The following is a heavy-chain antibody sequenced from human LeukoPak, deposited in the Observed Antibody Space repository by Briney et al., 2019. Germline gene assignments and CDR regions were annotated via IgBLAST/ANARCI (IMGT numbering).Heavy chain of an antibody. Sequence: GGSLRLSCAASGFTFSSYWMNWARQAPGKGLEWVASINHNGNVNYYVDSVKGRFTISRDNAKNSLYLQMNSLRAEDTAIYYCTRVGYIDEGIDYWGQGTLVTVSS. D-gene: IGHD5-24*01. V-gene: IGHV3-7*04. J-gene: IGHJ4*02. CDR1: GFTFSSYW. CDR2: INHNGNVN. CDR3: TRVGYIDEGIDY.